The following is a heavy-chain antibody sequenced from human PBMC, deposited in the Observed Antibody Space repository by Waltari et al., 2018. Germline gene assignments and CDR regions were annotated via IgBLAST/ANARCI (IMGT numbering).Heavy chain of an antibody. J-gene: IGHJ1*01. D-gene: IGHD2-15*01. V-gene: IGHV3-21*01. CDR1: GFNFSSYS. Sequence: EVQLVESGGGLVKPGGSLRLSCAASGFNFSSYSMNWVRQAPGKGLEWVSSISSSSSYIYYADSVKGRFTISRDNAKNSLYLQMNSLRAEDTAVYYCARDDVAASDFQHWGQGTLVTVSS. CDR2: ISSSSSYI. CDR3: ARDDVAASDFQH.